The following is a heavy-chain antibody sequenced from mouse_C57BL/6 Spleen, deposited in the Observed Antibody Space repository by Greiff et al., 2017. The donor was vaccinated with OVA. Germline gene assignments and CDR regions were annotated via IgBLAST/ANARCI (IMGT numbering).Heavy chain of an antibody. CDR1: GYTFTSYW. Sequence: VQLQQPGAELVRPGSSVKLSCKASGYTFTSYWMHWVKQRPIQGLEWIGNIDPSDSETHYNQKFKAKATLTVEKSSSTAYMQLSSLTSEDSAVYYCARRGEDYKYYYAMDYWGQGTSVTVSS. CDR2: IDPSDSET. J-gene: IGHJ4*01. CDR3: ARRGEDYKYYYAMDY. D-gene: IGHD2-4*01. V-gene: IGHV1-52*01.